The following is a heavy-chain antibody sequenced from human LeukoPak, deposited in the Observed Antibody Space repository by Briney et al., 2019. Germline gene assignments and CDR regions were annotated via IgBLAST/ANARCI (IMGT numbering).Heavy chain of an antibody. V-gene: IGHV5-51*01. Sequence: GESLKISCKASGFNFNNYWIAWVRQRPGKGLEWMGIIAPGDSDTRYSPSFQGQVTISADKSITTVYLQWSSLKASDTAMYYCASRDDAFDIWGQGTMVTVSS. CDR3: ASRDDAFDI. CDR2: IAPGDSDT. J-gene: IGHJ3*02. CDR1: GFNFNNYW.